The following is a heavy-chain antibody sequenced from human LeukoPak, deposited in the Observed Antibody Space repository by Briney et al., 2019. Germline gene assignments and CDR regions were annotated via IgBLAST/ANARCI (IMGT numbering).Heavy chain of an antibody. CDR2: INPSGCST. V-gene: IGHV1-46*01. D-gene: IGHD4-23*01. CDR3: ARHPNGGNSLVGWYFDL. CDR1: GYTFSNNY. Sequence: AAVTVSCKTSGYTFSNNYMHWVRQAPGQGLEWMGIINPSGCSTSYAQKFQGRVTMNRDTSTSPVYMELSSLRSEDTVVYYCARHPNGGNSLVGWYFDLWGRGTLVSVSS. J-gene: IGHJ2*01.